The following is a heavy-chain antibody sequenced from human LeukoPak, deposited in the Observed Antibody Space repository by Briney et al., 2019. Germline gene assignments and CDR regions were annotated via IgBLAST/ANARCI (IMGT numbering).Heavy chain of an antibody. V-gene: IGHV4-59*01. CDR1: GGSISSYY. D-gene: IGHD5-18*01. CDR2: IYYSGST. J-gene: IGHJ3*02. CDR3: ARGQLWLIKDAFDI. Sequence: PSETLSLTCTVSGGSISSYYWSWIRQPPGKGLEWIGYIYYSGSTNYNPSLKSRVTISVDTSKNQFSLKLSSVTAADTAVYYCARGQLWLIKDAFDIWGQGTMVTVSS.